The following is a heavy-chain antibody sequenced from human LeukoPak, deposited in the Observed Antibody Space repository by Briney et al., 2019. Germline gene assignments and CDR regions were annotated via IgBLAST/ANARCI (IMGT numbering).Heavy chain of an antibody. CDR3: ARDRSAYSSSWTFDY. J-gene: IGHJ4*02. D-gene: IGHD6-13*01. Sequence: PGGSLRLSCAVSGFSLSNYAMSWLRQAPGKGLEWVSYISSSSTIYYADSVKGRFTISRDNAKNSLYLQMNSLRAEDTAVYYCARDRSAYSSSWTFDYWGQGTLVTVSS. CDR2: ISSSSTI. V-gene: IGHV3-69-1*02. CDR1: GFSLSNYA.